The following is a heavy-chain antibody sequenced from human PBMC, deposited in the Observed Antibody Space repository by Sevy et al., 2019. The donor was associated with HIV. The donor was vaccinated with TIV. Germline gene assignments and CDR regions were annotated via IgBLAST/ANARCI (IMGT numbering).Heavy chain of an antibody. J-gene: IGHJ3*02. D-gene: IGHD3-22*01. Sequence: GGSLRLSCAASGFTFSSYAMHWVRQAPGKGLEWVAVISYDGSNKYYADSVKGRFTISRDNSKNTLYLQMNSLRAEDTAVYYCARDCYYVSSGYYGGAFDIWGQGTMVTVSS. V-gene: IGHV3-30-3*01. CDR3: ARDCYYVSSGYYGGAFDI. CDR2: ISYDGSNK. CDR1: GFTFSSYA.